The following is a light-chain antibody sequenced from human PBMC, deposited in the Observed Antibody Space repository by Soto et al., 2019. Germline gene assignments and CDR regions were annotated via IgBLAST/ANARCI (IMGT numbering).Light chain of an antibody. J-gene: IGKJ1*01. CDR3: QQYGSSPWT. CDR1: QSVSSSY. CDR2: GAS. Sequence: IVLTQSPGTLSFSPGERVTLTCRASQSVSSSYLAWYQQKPGQAPRPLIYGASSRATGIPDRFSGSGSGTDFTLTISRLEPEDFAVYYCQQYGSSPWTFAQRAKVDI. V-gene: IGKV3-20*01.